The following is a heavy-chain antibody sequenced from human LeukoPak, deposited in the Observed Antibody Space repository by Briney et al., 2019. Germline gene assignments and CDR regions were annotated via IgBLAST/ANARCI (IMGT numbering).Heavy chain of an antibody. CDR1: GYTFTSYY. Sequence: ASVKVSCKASGYTFTSYYMHWVRQAPGQGLEWMGIINPSGGSTSYAQKFQGRVTMTTDTSTSTAYMELRSLRSDDTAVYYCARDPSSSWGPRPFDLWGRGTLVTVSS. CDR2: INPSGGST. D-gene: IGHD6-13*01. CDR3: ARDPSSSWGPRPFDL. V-gene: IGHV1-46*01. J-gene: IGHJ2*01.